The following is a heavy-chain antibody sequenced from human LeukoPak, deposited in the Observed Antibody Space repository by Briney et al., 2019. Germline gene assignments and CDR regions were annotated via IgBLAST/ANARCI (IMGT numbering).Heavy chain of an antibody. CDR2: IKQLGSEM. CDR1: GFLYRTCW. CDR3: TRQRRWDYFDN. Sequence: GGPLRLPCAASGFLYRTCWVIWVPESTGKGLEGVANIKQLGSEMYYEDSVKGRFTISRDDAKNSLYLQRNSLRGEDTGVYYCTRQRRWDYFDNWGQGALVIVSS. J-gene: IGHJ4*02. V-gene: IGHV3-7*01. D-gene: IGHD1-1*01.